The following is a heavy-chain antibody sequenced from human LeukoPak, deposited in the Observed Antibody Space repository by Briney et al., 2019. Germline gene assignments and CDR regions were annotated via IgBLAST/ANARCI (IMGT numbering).Heavy chain of an antibody. CDR2: IWFDGSHK. V-gene: IGHV3-33*01. CDR3: VREPNDSNYAMDV. D-gene: IGHD3-22*01. J-gene: IGHJ6*02. Sequence: GGSLRLSCAASGFTFSGFGMHWVRQAPGKGLEWVAVIWFDGSHKYYADSVKGRFTISRDNSKNTLYLQMNSLRAEDTAVYYCVREPNDSNYAMDVWGQGTTVTVSS. CDR1: GFTFSGFG.